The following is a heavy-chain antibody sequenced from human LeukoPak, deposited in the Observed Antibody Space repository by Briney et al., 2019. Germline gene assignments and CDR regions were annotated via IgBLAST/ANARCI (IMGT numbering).Heavy chain of an antibody. D-gene: IGHD3-22*01. CDR2: INPSSGGT. J-gene: IGHJ4*02. CDR1: GYTFTGYY. CDR3: ARWADTDYYDSSGYYYGDYYFDY. Sequence: ASVKVSCKASGYTFTGYYMHWVRQAPGQGLEWMGWINPSSGGTYYAQKFQGRVTMTRDTSISTAYMELSRLRSDDTALYYCARWADTDYYDSSGYYYGDYYFDYWGQGTLVTVSS. V-gene: IGHV1-2*02.